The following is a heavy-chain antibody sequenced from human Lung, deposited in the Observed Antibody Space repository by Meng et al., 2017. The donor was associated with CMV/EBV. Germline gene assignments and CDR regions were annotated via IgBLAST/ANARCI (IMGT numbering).Heavy chain of an antibody. CDR2: ISGNGYST. CDR1: GFTFGSYA. CDR3: AKDRHTSSAPYYFDS. Sequence: GGSXRLXCAASGFTFGSYAMTWVRQAPGKGLQWVSSISGNGYSTYYADSVKGRFTISRDNSYNTLFLQMNSHRADDTGVYYCAKDRHTSSAPYYFDSWGQGXLVTVSS. J-gene: IGHJ4*02. V-gene: IGHV3-23*01.